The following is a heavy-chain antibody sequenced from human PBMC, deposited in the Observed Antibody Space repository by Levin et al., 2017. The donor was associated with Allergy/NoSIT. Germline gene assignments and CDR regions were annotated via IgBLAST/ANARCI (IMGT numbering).Heavy chain of an antibody. CDR3: ARKESLAAAGKSGAFDI. D-gene: IGHD6-13*01. V-gene: IGHV1-69*01. Sequence: KISCKASGGTFSSYAISWVRQAPGQGLEWMGGIIPIFGTANYAQKFQGRVTITADESTSTAYMELSSLRSEDTAVYYCARKESLAAAGKSGAFDIWGQGTMVTVSS. J-gene: IGHJ3*02. CDR1: GGTFSSYA. CDR2: IIPIFGTA.